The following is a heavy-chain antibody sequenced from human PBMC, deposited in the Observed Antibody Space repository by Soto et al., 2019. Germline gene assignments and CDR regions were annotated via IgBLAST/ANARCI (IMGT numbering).Heavy chain of an antibody. V-gene: IGHV4-34*01. CDR3: ARALKNYYYYYMDV. CDR2: INHSGST. J-gene: IGHJ6*03. CDR1: GGSFSGYY. Sequence: TSETLSLTCAVCGGSFSGYYWSWIRQPPGKGLEWIGEINHSGSTNYNPSLKSRVTISVDTSKNQFSLKLSSVTAADTAVYYCARALKNYYYYYMDVWGKGTTVTVSS.